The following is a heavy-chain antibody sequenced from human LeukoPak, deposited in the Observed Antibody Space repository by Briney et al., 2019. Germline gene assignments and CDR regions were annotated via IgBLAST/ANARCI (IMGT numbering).Heavy chain of an antibody. CDR3: AKDHNWRFDY. CDR2: ISYDGSNK. J-gene: IGHJ4*02. D-gene: IGHD1-20*01. CDR1: GFTFSSYG. Sequence: GGSLRLSCAASGFTFSSYGMHWVRQAPGKGLEWVAVISYDGSNKYYADSVKGRFTISGDNSKNTLYLQMNSLRAEDTAVYYCAKDHNWRFDYWGQGTLVTVSS. V-gene: IGHV3-30*18.